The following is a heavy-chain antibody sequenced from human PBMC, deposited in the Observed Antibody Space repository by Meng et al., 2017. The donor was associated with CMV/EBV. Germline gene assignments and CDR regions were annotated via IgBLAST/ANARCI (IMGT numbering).Heavy chain of an antibody. CDR1: GGSISSSSYY. V-gene: IGHV4-39*07. CDR3: ARMGHQEGITMIVLPHTGGYFNY. Sequence: PETLSLTCTVSGGSISSSSYYWGWIRQPPGKGLEWIGSIYYSGSTYYNPSLKSRVTISVNTSKNQFSLKLSSMTAEDTAVYCCARMGHQEGITMIVLPHTGGYFNYWGQGTLVTVSS. CDR2: IYYSGST. J-gene: IGHJ4*02. D-gene: IGHD3-22*01.